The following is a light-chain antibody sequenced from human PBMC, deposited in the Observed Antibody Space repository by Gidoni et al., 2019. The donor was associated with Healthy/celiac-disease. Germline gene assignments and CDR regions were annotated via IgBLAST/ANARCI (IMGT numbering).Light chain of an antibody. CDR3: QKYNSAPRT. CDR2: AAS. CDR1: QCISNY. Sequence: DIQMTQSPSSLSASVGDRVTITCRASQCISNYLAWYQQKPGKVPKLLIYAASTLQSGVPSRFSGSGSGTDFTLNISSLQPEDVATYYCQKYNSAPRTFGQGTKVEIK. J-gene: IGKJ1*01. V-gene: IGKV1-27*01.